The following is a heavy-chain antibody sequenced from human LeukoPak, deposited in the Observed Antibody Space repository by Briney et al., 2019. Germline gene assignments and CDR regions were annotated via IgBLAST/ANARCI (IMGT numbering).Heavy chain of an antibody. V-gene: IGHV3-30*03. CDR1: GFAFISHA. D-gene: IGHD6-13*01. J-gene: IGHJ4*02. Sequence: AGGSLSLSCAASGFAFISHAMHWVRQAPGKGLEWVAVISSDGSHKYFADSVKGRFTISRDNSRNTLYLQMNTLRAEDTAVYYCATVSAAGTPLVDWGQGTMVTVSS. CDR3: ATVSAAGTPLVD. CDR2: ISSDGSHK.